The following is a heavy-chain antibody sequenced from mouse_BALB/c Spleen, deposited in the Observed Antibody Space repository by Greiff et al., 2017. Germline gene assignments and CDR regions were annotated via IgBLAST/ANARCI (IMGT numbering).Heavy chain of an antibody. CDR1: GYTFTDYA. Sequence: VQLQQSGAELVRPGVSVKISCKGSGYTFTDYAMHWVKQSHAKSLEWIGVISTYYGDASYNQKFKGKATMTVDKSSSTAYMELARLTSEDSAIYYCARWGYDGGSHYWGQGTTLTVSS. V-gene: IGHV1S137*01. CDR3: ARWGYDGGSHY. D-gene: IGHD2-2*01. CDR2: ISTYYGDA. J-gene: IGHJ2*01.